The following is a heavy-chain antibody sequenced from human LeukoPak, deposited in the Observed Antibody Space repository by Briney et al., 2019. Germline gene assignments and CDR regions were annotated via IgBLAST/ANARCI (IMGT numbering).Heavy chain of an antibody. D-gene: IGHD2-15*01. Sequence: PGGSLRLSCAASGFTFDDYGMSWVRQAPGKGLEWVSGINWNGGSTDYADSVKGRFTISRDNAKNSLYLQMNSLRAEDTALYYCARDVVVVVAATYYYYYMGVWGKGTTVTVSS. CDR3: ARDVVVVVAATYYYYYMGV. CDR1: GFTFDDYG. V-gene: IGHV3-20*04. J-gene: IGHJ6*03. CDR2: INWNGGST.